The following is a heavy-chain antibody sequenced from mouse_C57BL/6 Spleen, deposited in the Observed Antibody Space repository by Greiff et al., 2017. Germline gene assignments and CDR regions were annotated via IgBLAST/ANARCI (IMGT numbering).Heavy chain of an antibody. CDR3: ARGAPSGDYDDY. CDR1: GYTFTSYW. D-gene: IGHD2-4*01. Sequence: QVQLQQPGAELVKPGASVKLSCKASGYTFTSYWMHWVKQRPGQGLEWIGMIHPNSGSTNYNEKFKSKAALTVDKSSSTAYMQLSSLTSEDSAVYYGARGAPSGDYDDYWGQGTTLTVSS. J-gene: IGHJ2*01. CDR2: IHPNSGST. V-gene: IGHV1-64*01.